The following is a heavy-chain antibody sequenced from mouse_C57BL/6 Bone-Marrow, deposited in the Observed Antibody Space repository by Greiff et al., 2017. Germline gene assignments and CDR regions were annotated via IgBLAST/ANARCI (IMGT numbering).Heavy chain of an antibody. CDR1: GYTFTSYW. V-gene: IGHV1-52*01. J-gene: IGHJ2*01. CDR3: ARGVYYGSPYYFDC. D-gene: IGHD2-2*01. CDR2: IDPSDSET. Sequence: QVQLQQPGAELVRPGSSVKLSCKASGYTFTSYWMHWVKQRPIQGLEWIGNIDPSDSETHYNQKFKDKATLTVDKSSSTAYMQLSSLTSEDSAVYYCARGVYYGSPYYFDCWGQGTTLTVSA.